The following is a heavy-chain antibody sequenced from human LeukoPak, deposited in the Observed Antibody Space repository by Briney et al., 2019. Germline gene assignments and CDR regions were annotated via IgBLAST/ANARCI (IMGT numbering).Heavy chain of an antibody. J-gene: IGHJ3*02. D-gene: IGHD2-8*02. V-gene: IGHV4-59*12. CDR1: GDSFSSGY. CDR3: ARDLVPDLAAFDI. CDR2: IYYSGST. Sequence: PSETLSLTCNVSGDSFSSGYWSWIRQPPGKGLEWIGYIYYSGSTNYNPSLKSRVTISVDTSKNQFSLRLSSVTAADTAVYYCARDLVPDLAAFDIWGQGTMVTVSS.